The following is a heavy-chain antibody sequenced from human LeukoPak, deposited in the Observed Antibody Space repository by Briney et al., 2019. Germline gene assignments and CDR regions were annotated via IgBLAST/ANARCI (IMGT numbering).Heavy chain of an antibody. CDR3: AREEEGSGLALDY. J-gene: IGHJ4*02. D-gene: IGHD3-10*01. Sequence: GGALRLSCAASGFTFSRYWMSCVRQAPGEGLGWVANIKQDGTDKYYVESVWRRCTISTDDAKRSLYLQMNRLRAEDTAVYYCAREEEGSGLALDYWGQGSLVTVSS. CDR2: IKQDGTDK. CDR1: GFTFSRYW. V-gene: IGHV3-7*05.